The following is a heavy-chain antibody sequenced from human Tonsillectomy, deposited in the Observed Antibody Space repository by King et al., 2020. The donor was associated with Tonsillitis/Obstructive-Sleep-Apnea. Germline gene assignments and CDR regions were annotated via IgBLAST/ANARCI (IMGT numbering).Heavy chain of an antibody. D-gene: IGHD1-20*01. CDR3: ARDLRRISGTIPFPD. J-gene: IGHJ4*02. CDR2: ISSSSSTI. V-gene: IGHV3-48*02. CDR1: GFTFSSCS. Sequence: VQLVESGGGLVQPGGSLRLSCAASGFTFSSCSMNWVRQAPGKGLEWVSYISSSSSTIYYADSVKGRFTISRDNAKNSLYLQMNSLRDEDTAVYYCARDLRRISGTIPFPDWGQRTLVTVSS.